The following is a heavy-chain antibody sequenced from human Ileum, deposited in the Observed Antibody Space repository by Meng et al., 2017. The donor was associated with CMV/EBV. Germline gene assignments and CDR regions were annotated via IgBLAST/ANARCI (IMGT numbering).Heavy chain of an antibody. Sequence: ASVKVSCKASGNTFTSQYVHWVRQAPGQGLEWMGIINPSGDSTNYARKFQGRVTMARDTFTSTVHMELNSLTSEDTAMYYCVAIRLGAWGQGTLVTVSS. CDR1: GNTFTSQY. CDR2: INPSGDST. V-gene: IGHV1-46*01. J-gene: IGHJ5*02. CDR3: VAIRLGA.